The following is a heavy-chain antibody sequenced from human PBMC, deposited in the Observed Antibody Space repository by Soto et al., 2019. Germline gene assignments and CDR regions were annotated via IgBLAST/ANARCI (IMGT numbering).Heavy chain of an antibody. CDR3: ARVRSSGWYLDY. Sequence: SETLSLTCAVSCYSISSGYYWGWIRQPPGKGLEWIGSIYHSGSTYYNPSLKSRVTISVDTSKNQFSLKLSSVTAADTAVYYCARVRSSGWYLDYWGQGTLVTVSS. D-gene: IGHD6-19*01. CDR2: IYHSGST. CDR1: CYSISSGYY. V-gene: IGHV4-38-2*01. J-gene: IGHJ4*02.